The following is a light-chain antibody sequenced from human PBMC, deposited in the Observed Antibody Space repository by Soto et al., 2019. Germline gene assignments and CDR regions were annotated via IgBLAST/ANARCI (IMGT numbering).Light chain of an antibody. CDR3: CSYAGSSTLV. Sequence: QSALTQPASVSGSPGQSVTISCTGTSSDVGSYNLVSWYQQHPGKAPKLMIYEGSKRPSGVPNRFSGSKSVNTASLTISGLQAEDEADYYCCSYAGSSTLVFGGGTKLTVL. V-gene: IGLV2-23*01. J-gene: IGLJ3*02. CDR2: EGS. CDR1: SSDVGSYNL.